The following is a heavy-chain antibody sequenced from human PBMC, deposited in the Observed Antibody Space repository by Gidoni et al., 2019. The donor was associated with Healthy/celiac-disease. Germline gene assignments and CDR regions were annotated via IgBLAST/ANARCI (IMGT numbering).Heavy chain of an antibody. CDR3: AKENTYYYGSGSYYPDAFDI. CDR1: GFTFSSYA. J-gene: IGHJ3*02. CDR2: ISGSGGST. D-gene: IGHD3-10*01. V-gene: IGHV3-23*01. Sequence: EVQLLESGGGLVQPGGSLRLSCAASGFTFSSYAMSWVRQAPGKGLEWVSAISGSGGSTYYADSVKGRFTISRDNSKNTLYLQMNSLRAEDTAVYYCAKENTYYYGSGSYYPDAFDIWGQGTMVTVSS.